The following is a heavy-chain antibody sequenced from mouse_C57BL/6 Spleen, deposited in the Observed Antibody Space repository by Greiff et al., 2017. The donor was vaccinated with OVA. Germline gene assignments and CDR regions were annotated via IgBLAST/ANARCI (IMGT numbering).Heavy chain of an antibody. Sequence: QVQLKQPGTELVKPGASVKLSCKASGYTFTSYWMHWVKQRPGQGLEWIGNINPSNGGTNYNEKFKSKATLTVDKSSSTAYMQLSSLTSEDSAVYYCAKESFPLLWYFDVWGTGTTVTVSS. CDR1: GYTFTSYW. J-gene: IGHJ1*03. V-gene: IGHV1-53*01. CDR3: AKESFPLLWYFDV. D-gene: IGHD2-1*01. CDR2: INPSNGGT.